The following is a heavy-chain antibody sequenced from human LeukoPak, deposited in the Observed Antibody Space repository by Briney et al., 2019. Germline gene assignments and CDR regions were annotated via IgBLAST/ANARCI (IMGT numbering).Heavy chain of an antibody. CDR1: GYTFTGYY. J-gene: IGHJ5*02. CDR3: ARAIYRAIVRAIPSDP. Sequence: ASVKVSCKASGYTFTGYYMHWVRQAPGQGLEWMGRINPNSGGTNYAQKFQGRVTMTRDTSISTAYMELSRLRSDDTAVYYCARAIYRAIVRAIPSDPWGQGTLVTVSS. D-gene: IGHD1-26*01. V-gene: IGHV1-2*06. CDR2: INPNSGGT.